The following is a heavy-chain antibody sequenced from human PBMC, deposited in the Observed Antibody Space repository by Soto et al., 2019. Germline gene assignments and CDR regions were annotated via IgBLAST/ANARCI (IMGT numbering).Heavy chain of an antibody. CDR1: GYSFTSYW. Sequence: GESLKISCKGSGYSFTSYWIGWVRQMPGKGLEWMGRIDPSDSYTNYSPSFQGHVTISADKSISTAYLQWSSLKASDTAYCARLVADYVDPWGQGTLVTVSS. J-gene: IGHJ5*02. CDR3: ARLVADYVDP. CDR2: IDPSDSYT. D-gene: IGHD6-19*01. V-gene: IGHV5-10-1*01.